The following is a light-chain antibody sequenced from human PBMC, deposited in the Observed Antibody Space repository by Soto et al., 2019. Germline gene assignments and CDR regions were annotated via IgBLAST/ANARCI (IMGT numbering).Light chain of an antibody. CDR1: SSDVGAYNF. CDR2: DVS. Sequence: QSALTQPASVSGSPGQSITISCTGTSSDVGAYNFDSWYQQHPGKVPKLMIFDVSSRPSGVSDRFSGSKSGNTASLTISGLQAEDEGDYYCSSYTSSSTHVFRSGTKLTVL. CDR3: SSYTSSSTHV. J-gene: IGLJ1*01. V-gene: IGLV2-14*03.